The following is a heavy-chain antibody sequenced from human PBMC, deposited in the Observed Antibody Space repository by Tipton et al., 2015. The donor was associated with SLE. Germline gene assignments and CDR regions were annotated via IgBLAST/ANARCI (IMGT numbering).Heavy chain of an antibody. D-gene: IGHD3-3*01. V-gene: IGHV4-59*12. Sequence: TLSLTCTVSGGSIRSYYWSWIRQPPGKGLEYIGNIYYSGNTNYNPSLKSRVTISLDTSKSQFSLKLSSVTAADTAVYFCARRDDFWSDFSLGGQGTLVTVSS. CDR3: ARRDDFWSDFSL. CDR1: GGSIRSYY. J-gene: IGHJ4*02. CDR2: IYYSGNT.